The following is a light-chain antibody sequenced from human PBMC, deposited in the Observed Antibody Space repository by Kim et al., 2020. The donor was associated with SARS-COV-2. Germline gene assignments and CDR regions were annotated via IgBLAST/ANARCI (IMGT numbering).Light chain of an antibody. J-gene: IGKJ4*02. V-gene: IGKV3-20*01. CDR1: QSVSSSY. CDR3: QQYGNSPRT. Sequence: SLGERATVSCRASQSVSSSYLAWYQQKPGRAPRLLIYGTSSRATGVPDRFSGSGSGTDFTLTISRLEPEDFAVYFCQQYGNSPRTFGRGTKVDIK. CDR2: GTS.